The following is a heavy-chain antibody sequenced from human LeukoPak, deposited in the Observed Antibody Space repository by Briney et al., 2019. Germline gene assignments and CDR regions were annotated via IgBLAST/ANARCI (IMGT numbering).Heavy chain of an antibody. J-gene: IGHJ4*02. CDR1: GGTFSSYT. Sequence: ASVKVSCKASGGTFSSYTISWVRQAPGQGLEWMGRIIPILGIANYAQKFQGTGTITADKFTSTAYMELSSLRSEDTAVYYCARDVGVSKFDYWGQGTLVTVSS. CDR2: IIPILGIA. V-gene: IGHV1-69*04. CDR3: ARDVGVSKFDY. D-gene: IGHD3-16*01.